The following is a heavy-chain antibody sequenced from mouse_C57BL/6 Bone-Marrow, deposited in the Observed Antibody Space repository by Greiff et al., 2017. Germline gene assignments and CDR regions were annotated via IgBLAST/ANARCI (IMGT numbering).Heavy chain of an antibody. CDR3: MRPPATYDYFLDY. CDR2: IRSKSTNYAT. CDR1: GFSFNTYA. Sequence: EVQLVEPGGGLVQPKGSLKLSCAASGFSFNTYAMNWVRQAPGKGLEWVARIRSKSTNYATYYADSVKDRFTISRDDSESMLYLHMNNLKTEDTAMYYWMRPPATYDYFLDYWGQGTTLTVSS. D-gene: IGHD2-4*01. J-gene: IGHJ2*01. V-gene: IGHV10-1*01.